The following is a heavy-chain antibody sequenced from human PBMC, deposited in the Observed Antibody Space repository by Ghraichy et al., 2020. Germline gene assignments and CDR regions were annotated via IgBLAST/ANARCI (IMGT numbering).Heavy chain of an antibody. J-gene: IGHJ6*02. D-gene: IGHD6-13*01. V-gene: IGHV1-18*04. CDR3: ARYKAAAGSHYYGMDV. Sequence: ASVKVSCKASGYTFTSYGISWVRQAPGQGLEWMGWISAYNGNTNYAQKLQGRVTMTTDTSTSTAYMELRSLRSDDTAVYYCARYKAAAGSHYYGMDVWGQGTTVTVSS. CDR1: GYTFTSYG. CDR2: ISAYNGNT.